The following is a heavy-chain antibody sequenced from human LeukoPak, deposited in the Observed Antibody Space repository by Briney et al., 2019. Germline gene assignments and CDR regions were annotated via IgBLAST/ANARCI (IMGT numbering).Heavy chain of an antibody. CDR1: GFTFSSYW. CDR3: ARWTITMISKARYFDY. J-gene: IGHJ4*02. D-gene: IGHD3-22*01. CDR2: INSDGSST. Sequence: PGGSLRLSCAASGFTFSSYWMHWVRQAPGKGLVWVSRINSDGSSTSYADSVRGRFTISRDNAKNTLYLQMNSLRAEDTAVYYCARWTITMISKARYFDYWGQGTLVTVSS. V-gene: IGHV3-74*01.